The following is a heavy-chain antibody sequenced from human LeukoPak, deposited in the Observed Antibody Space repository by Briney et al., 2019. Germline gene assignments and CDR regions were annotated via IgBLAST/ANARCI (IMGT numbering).Heavy chain of an antibody. CDR3: ARDLSPYSSGWYYYYGMDV. J-gene: IGHJ6*02. CDR1: GGTFSSYA. CDR2: ITPIFGTA. V-gene: IGHV1-69*01. Sequence: SVKVSCKASGGTFSSYAISWVRQAPGQGLEWMGGITPIFGTANYAQKFQGRVTITADESTSTAYMELGSLRSEDTAVYYCARDLSPYSSGWYYYYGMDVWGQGTTVTVSS. D-gene: IGHD6-19*01.